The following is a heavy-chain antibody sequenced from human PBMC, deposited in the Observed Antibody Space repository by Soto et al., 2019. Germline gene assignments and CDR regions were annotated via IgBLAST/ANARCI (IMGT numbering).Heavy chain of an antibody. CDR2: IYYGGST. Sequence: PSETLSLTCTVFGGSISSNYWSWIRQPPRKGLEWIGFIYYGGSTNYNPSLKSRVTISVDTPKNQFSLKLSSVTAADTAVYYCAKNWNWGSLVHWGQGTLVTVSS. CDR1: GGSISSNY. V-gene: IGHV4-59*08. CDR3: AKNWNWGSLVH. J-gene: IGHJ4*02. D-gene: IGHD7-27*01.